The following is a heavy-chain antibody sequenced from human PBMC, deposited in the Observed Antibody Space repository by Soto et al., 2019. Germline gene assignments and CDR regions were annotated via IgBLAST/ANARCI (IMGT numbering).Heavy chain of an antibody. V-gene: IGHV4-59*08. CDR2: IYYSGST. CDR1: GGSISSYY. CDR3: ARHAPYCSSTSHCAYGMDV. D-gene: IGHD2-2*01. Sequence: QVQLQESGPGLVRPSETLSLTCTVSGGSISSYYWSWIRQPPGKGLEWIGYIYYSGSTHYNPSLKSRVTTSVDTSKNQFSLKLSSVTAADTAVYYCARHAPYCSSTSHCAYGMDVWGQGTTVTVSS. J-gene: IGHJ6*02.